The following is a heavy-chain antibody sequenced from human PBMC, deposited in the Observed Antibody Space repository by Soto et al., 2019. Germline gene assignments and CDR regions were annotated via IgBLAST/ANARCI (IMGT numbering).Heavy chain of an antibody. Sequence: EVQLLESGGGLVQPGGSLRLSCAASGFTFSSYAMSWVRQAPGKGLEWVSAISGSGGSTYYADSVKGRFTISRDNSKNTLSLQMNSLRAEDTAVYYCAKGPLYYYDSSGYFFDYWGQGTLVTVSS. J-gene: IGHJ4*02. CDR2: ISGSGGST. CDR3: AKGPLYYYDSSGYFFDY. V-gene: IGHV3-23*01. D-gene: IGHD3-22*01. CDR1: GFTFSSYA.